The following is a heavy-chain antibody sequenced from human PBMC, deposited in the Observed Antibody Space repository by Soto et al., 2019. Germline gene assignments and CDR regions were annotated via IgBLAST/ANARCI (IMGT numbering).Heavy chain of an antibody. V-gene: IGHV4-39*01. CDR3: ARRRRDSSGYYTRSFDY. D-gene: IGHD3-22*01. Sequence: QLQLQESGPGLVKPSETLSLTCTVSGGSISSSSYYWGWIRQPPGKGLEWIGSIYYSGSTYYNPSLKSRVTISVDTSKNQFSLKLSSVTAADTAVYYCARRRRDSSGYYTRSFDYWGQGTLVTVSS. CDR1: GGSISSSSYY. CDR2: IYYSGST. J-gene: IGHJ4*02.